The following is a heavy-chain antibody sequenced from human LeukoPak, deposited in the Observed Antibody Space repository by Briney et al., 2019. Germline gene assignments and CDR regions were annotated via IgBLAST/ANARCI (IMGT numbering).Heavy chain of an antibody. CDR3: ARERLAVAGPFDY. CDR1: GFTFSSYA. J-gene: IGHJ4*02. D-gene: IGHD6-19*01. V-gene: IGHV3-30-3*01. Sequence: GGPLRLSCAASGFTFSSYAMHWVCQAPGKGLEWVAVISYDGSNKYYADSVKGRFTISRDNSKNTLYLQMNSLRAEDTAVYYCARERLAVAGPFDYWGQGTLVTVSS. CDR2: ISYDGSNK.